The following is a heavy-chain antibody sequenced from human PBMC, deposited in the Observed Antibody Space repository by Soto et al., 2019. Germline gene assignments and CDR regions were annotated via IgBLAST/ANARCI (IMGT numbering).Heavy chain of an antibody. D-gene: IGHD4-17*01. V-gene: IGHV3-11*01. CDR1: AFTFSDYY. Sequence: QVQLVESGGGLVKPGGSLRLSCAASAFTFSDYYMSCIRQAPGKGLERVSYISSSGSTIYYADSVKGRFTLSRDNAKNSLYLQMNSLRADATAVYYCARGGGYGDTIDYWCQRTLVTVSS. CDR3: ARGGGYGDTIDY. J-gene: IGHJ4*02. CDR2: ISSSGSTI.